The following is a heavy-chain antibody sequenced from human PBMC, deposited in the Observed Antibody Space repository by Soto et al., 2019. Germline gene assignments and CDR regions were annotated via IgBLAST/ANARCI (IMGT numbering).Heavy chain of an antibody. CDR1: GFTFSAYA. Sequence: GGSLRLSCAASGFTFSAYAMTWVRQAPGKGLEWVSTIPSSSTTSYYADSVKGRFTISRDNSKKTLFLQMNSLRAEDTALYYCAKGVYDVLSGYDPPLDYKDVWGKGTTVTVSS. J-gene: IGHJ6*03. D-gene: IGHD3-3*01. V-gene: IGHV3-23*01. CDR3: AKGVYDVLSGYDPPLDYKDV. CDR2: IPSSSTTS.